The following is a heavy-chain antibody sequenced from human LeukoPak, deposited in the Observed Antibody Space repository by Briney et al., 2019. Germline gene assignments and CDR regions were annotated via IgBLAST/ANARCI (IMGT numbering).Heavy chain of an antibody. J-gene: IGHJ6*03. CDR1: GFTFSIYV. V-gene: IGHV3-48*03. CDR3: AELGITMIGGV. Sequence: GGSLRLSCAASGFTFSIYVMSWGREDLGEGLEWVSYISSSSSTIYYADSVWGRFTISRDKATNSLYLQMNSLRAEDTAVSYCAELGITMIGGVWGKGTTVTISS. CDR2: ISSSSSTI. D-gene: IGHD3-10*02.